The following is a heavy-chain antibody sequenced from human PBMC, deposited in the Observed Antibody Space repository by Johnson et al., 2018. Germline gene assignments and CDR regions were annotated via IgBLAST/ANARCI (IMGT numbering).Heavy chain of an antibody. CDR1: GFTFSSYG. D-gene: IGHD2-21*01. V-gene: IGHV3-30*18. Sequence: VQLVESGGGVVQPGRSLRLSCAASGFTFSSYGMHWVRQAPGKGLEWVAVISYDGSNKYYADSVKGRFTISRDNSKNTLYLQMNSLGAGDTAVYYCAKDLLIKFLHCAFDIWGQGTMVTVSS. CDR3: AKDLLIKFLHCAFDI. J-gene: IGHJ3*02. CDR2: ISYDGSNK.